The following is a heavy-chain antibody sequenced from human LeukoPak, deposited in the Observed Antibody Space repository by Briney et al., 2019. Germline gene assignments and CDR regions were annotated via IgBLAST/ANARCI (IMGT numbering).Heavy chain of an antibody. CDR2: ISASGTP. V-gene: IGHV4-4*07. CDR3: ASSLYYYTSGAGFDY. CDR1: GGSINTYY. Sequence: SETLSLTCTVSGGSINTYYWSWIRQPAGKGLEWIGRISASGTPDYNPSLKSRVTMSVDTSKDQLSLNLSSVTAADTALYYCASSLYYYTSGAGFDYWGQGTLVTVSA. J-gene: IGHJ4*02. D-gene: IGHD3-10*01.